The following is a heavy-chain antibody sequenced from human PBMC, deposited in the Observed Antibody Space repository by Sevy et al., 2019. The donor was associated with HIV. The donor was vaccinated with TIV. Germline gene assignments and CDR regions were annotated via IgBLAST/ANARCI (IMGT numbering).Heavy chain of an antibody. Sequence: GGSLRLSCAGSGFTFSNAWMSWVRQAPGKGLEWLSRIKSKTDGGTADHAAPVKGRFTISRDDSKNTLYLQMNSLKTEDTAVYYCTTDGMYYDILTGYYRVVDYWGQGTLVTVSS. CDR2: IKSKTDGGTA. D-gene: IGHD3-9*01. V-gene: IGHV3-15*01. CDR1: GFTFSNAW. CDR3: TTDGMYYDILTGYYRVVDY. J-gene: IGHJ4*02.